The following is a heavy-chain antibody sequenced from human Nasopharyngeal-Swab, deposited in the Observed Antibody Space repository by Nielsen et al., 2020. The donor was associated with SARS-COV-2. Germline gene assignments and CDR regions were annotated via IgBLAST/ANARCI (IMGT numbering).Heavy chain of an antibody. Sequence: GASLKISCAASGFTFSSYAMSWVRQAPGKGLEWVSAISGSGGSTYYADSVKGRFTISRDNSKNTLYLQMNSLRAEDTAVYYCAGGLGGYFDYWGQGTLVTVSS. CDR3: AGGLGGYFDY. V-gene: IGHV3-23*01. D-gene: IGHD3-16*01. CDR2: ISGSGGST. CDR1: GFTFSSYA. J-gene: IGHJ4*02.